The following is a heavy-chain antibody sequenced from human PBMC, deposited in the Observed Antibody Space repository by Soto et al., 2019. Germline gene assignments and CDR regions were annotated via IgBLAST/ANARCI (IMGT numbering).Heavy chain of an antibody. J-gene: IGHJ4*02. CDR3: ARLEDSSGYGDFGY. D-gene: IGHD3-22*01. CDR1: GYTFTSYC. Sequence: ASVKVSCKSSGYTFTSYCISWVRQAPGQGLECMGWISAYNGNTNYAQKLQGRVTMTTDTSTSTAYMELRSLRSDDTGVYYCARLEDSSGYGDFGYWGQGTLVTVSS. V-gene: IGHV1-18*04. CDR2: ISAYNGNT.